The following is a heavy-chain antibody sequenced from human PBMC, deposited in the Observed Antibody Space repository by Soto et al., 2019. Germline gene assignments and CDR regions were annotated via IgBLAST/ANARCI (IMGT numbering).Heavy chain of an antibody. CDR3: ARNIYDFWSGYSDYYYYYYMDV. Sequence: GGSLRLSCAASGFTFSDYYMSWIRQAPGKGLEWVSYISSSGSTIYYADSVKGRFTISRDNAKNSLYLQMNSLRAEDTAVYYCARNIYDFWSGYSDYYYYYYMDVWGKGTTVTVSS. CDR1: GFTFSDYY. D-gene: IGHD3-3*01. J-gene: IGHJ6*03. CDR2: ISSSGSTI. V-gene: IGHV3-11*01.